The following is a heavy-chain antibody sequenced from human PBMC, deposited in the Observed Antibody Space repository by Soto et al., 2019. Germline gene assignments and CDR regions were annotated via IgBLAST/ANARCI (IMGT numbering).Heavy chain of an antibody. D-gene: IGHD1-1*01. J-gene: IGHJ4*02. Sequence: EVQLVESGGGLVQPGGSLRLSCAASGFTFSSHWMSWVRQAPGKGLEWVANIKEDGSEKYHADSVKGRFTISRDDAKNSLYLQMNNLRAEDTAIYYCARSRRTATGTTIWPLVWDYWGQGTLVTVSS. V-gene: IGHV3-7*01. CDR2: IKEDGSEK. CDR1: GFTFSSHW. CDR3: ARSRRTATGTTIWPLVWDY.